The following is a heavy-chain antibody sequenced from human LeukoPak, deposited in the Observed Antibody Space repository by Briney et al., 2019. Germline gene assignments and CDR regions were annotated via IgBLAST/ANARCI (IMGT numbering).Heavy chain of an antibody. Sequence: GGSLRLSCTASGLTLSNYWMIWVRQAPGKGLEWVSVIYSGGSTYYADSVQGRFTISRDNSKSTLCLQMNSLRAEDTAVYYCAKQLGYCSDGSCYFPYWGQGTLVTVSS. V-gene: IGHV3-66*04. CDR1: GLTLSNYW. CDR2: IYSGGST. CDR3: AKQLGYCSDGSCYFPY. J-gene: IGHJ4*02. D-gene: IGHD2-15*01.